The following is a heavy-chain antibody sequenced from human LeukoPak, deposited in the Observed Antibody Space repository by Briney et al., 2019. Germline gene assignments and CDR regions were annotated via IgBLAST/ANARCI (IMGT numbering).Heavy chain of an antibody. CDR3: ARGGYGDYAPYNWFDS. CDR2: FDPEDGKT. J-gene: IGHJ5*01. V-gene: IGHV1-24*01. Sequence: GASVKVSCKVSGYTLTELSMFWVRQAPGKGLEWMGSFDPEDGKTVYAQKFQGRVSVTRDTSISTAYMELRSLTSEDTAVYYCARGGYGDYAPYNWFDSWGQGTLVTVSS. D-gene: IGHD4-17*01. CDR1: GYTLTELS.